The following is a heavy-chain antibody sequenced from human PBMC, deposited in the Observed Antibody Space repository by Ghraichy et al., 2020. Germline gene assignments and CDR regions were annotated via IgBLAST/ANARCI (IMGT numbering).Heavy chain of an antibody. CDR3: ARGVVVVPAAIEGVWFDP. D-gene: IGHD2-2*02. J-gene: IGHJ5*02. CDR2: IYYSGST. CDR1: GGSISSGGYY. Sequence: SQTLSLTCTVSGGSISSGGYYWSWIRQHPGKGLEWIGYIYYSGSTYYNPSLKSRVTISVDTSKNQFSLKLSSVTAADTAVYYCARGVVVVPAAIEGVWFDPWGQGTLVTVSS. V-gene: IGHV4-31*03.